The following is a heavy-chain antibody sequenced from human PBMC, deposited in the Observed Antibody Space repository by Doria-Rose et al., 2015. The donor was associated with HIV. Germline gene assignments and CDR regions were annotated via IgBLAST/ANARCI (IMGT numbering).Heavy chain of an antibody. V-gene: IGHV4-34*01. Sequence: KGLEWIGEINHSGSTNYKTSLKSRVTISLDTSKNLFSLKLSSVTAADTAVYYCARGLLRGGWNDVDYYYGMDVWGQGTTVTVSS. D-gene: IGHD1-1*01. CDR3: ARGLLRGGWNDVDYYYGMDV. CDR2: INHSGST. J-gene: IGHJ6*02.